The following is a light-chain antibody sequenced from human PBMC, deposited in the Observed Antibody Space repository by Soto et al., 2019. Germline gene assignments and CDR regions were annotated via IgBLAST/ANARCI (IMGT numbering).Light chain of an antibody. CDR2: AAS. J-gene: IGKJ1*01. Sequence: IEMTQSPSSLSASVGDRFTITCRASQTISTYLNWYQQKPGKAPKLLISAASSLQSGVPSRFSGSGSGTDFTLTISSLQPEDFATYYCQQSYSTRWTFGQGTKVDIK. CDR1: QTISTY. V-gene: IGKV1-39*01. CDR3: QQSYSTRWT.